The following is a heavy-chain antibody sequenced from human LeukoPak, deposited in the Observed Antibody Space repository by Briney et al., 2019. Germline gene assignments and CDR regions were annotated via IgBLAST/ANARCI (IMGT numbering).Heavy chain of an antibody. CDR1: GGSISSSSYY. J-gene: IGHJ3*02. D-gene: IGHD3-16*01. CDR2: IYYSGST. V-gene: IGHV4-39*01. CDR3: ARQGPILGGVIPFDI. Sequence: SETLSLTCTVSGGSISSSSYYWGWIRQPPGKGLEWIGSIYYSGSTYYNPSLKSRVTISVDTSKNQFSLKLSSVTAADTAVYYCARQGPILGGVIPFDIWGQGTMVTVSS.